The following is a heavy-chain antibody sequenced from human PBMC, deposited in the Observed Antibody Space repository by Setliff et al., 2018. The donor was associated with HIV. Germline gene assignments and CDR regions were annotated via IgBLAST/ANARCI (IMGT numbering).Heavy chain of an antibody. CDR2: ISPNFGHT. V-gene: IGHV1-18*01. J-gene: IGHJ4*02. D-gene: IGHD2-21*01. Sequence: GASVKVSCKASGYTFTTYGISWVRQAPGHGLEWMGWISPNFGHTKYAQKFLDRVTITADISTRTVYMELSSLTSEDTAIYYCARDHQTMLWLDYWGQGTLVTVS. CDR3: ARDHQTMLWLDY. CDR1: GYTFTTYG.